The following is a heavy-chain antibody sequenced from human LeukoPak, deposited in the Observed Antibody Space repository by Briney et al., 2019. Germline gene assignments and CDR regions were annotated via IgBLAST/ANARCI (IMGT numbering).Heavy chain of an antibody. CDR3: ARMPVALDI. CDR2: INPNSGGT. Sequence: ASVKVSCKASGYTFTGYYMHWVRQAPGRGLEWMGWINPNSGGTNYAQKFQGRVTMTRDTSISTVYMELNRLTSDDTAIYYCARMPVALDIWGQGTRVTVSS. D-gene: IGHD2-2*01. CDR1: GYTFTGYY. J-gene: IGHJ3*02. V-gene: IGHV1-2*02.